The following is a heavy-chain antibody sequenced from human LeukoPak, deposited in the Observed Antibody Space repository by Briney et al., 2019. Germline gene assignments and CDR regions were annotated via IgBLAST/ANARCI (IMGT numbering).Heavy chain of an antibody. D-gene: IGHD2-21*01. CDR2: IKQDGSEK. Sequence: PGGSLRLSCAASGFTFSSYWMSWVRQAPGKGLEWVANIKQDGSEKYYVDSVKGRFTISRDNAKNSLYLQMNSLRAEDTAVYYCARDGLDTVVVPFQHWGQGTLVTVSS. CDR1: GFTFSSYW. V-gene: IGHV3-7*01. J-gene: IGHJ1*01. CDR3: ARDGLDTVVVPFQH.